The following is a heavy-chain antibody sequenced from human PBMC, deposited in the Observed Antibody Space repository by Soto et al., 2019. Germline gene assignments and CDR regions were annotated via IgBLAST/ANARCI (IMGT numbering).Heavy chain of an antibody. V-gene: IGHV4-59*07. D-gene: IGHD6-13*01. CDR2: IYYSGST. CDR1: GGSISRYY. Sequence: SDTLSVTCTVSGGSISRYYWSWIRQPPGKGLEWIGYIYYSGSTNYNPSLKSRVTISVDTSKNQFSLKLSSVTAADTAVYYCARALYSSSDFDYWGQGTLVTVS. J-gene: IGHJ4*02. CDR3: ARALYSSSDFDY.